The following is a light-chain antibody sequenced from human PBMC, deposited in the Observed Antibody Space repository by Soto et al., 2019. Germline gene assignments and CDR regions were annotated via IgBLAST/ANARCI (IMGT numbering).Light chain of an antibody. J-gene: IGKJ3*01. CDR2: YAS. V-gene: IGKV3-15*01. CDR3: QHYSNGPRR. CDR1: QGMNRN. Sequence: EMEMTQSPSTLSASAGERVTITCRASQGMNRNLAWYQQKPGQGPSLLIYYASTRPSGVPDRFSGSGSGTEFTLTISSLQPEDFAIYYCQHYSNGPRRFGPGTKVEIK.